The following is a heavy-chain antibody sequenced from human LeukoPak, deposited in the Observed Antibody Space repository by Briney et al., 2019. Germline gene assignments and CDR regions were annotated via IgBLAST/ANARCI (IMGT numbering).Heavy chain of an antibody. J-gene: IGHJ4*02. D-gene: IGHD7-27*01. CDR1: GGTFSSYA. CDR2: IIPIFGTA. V-gene: IGHV1-69*13. CDR3: ARGPPNWGYDY. Sequence: ASVKVSRKASGGTFSSYAISWVRQAPGQGLEWMGGIIPIFGTANYAQKFQGRVTITADESTSTAYMELSSLRSEDTAVYYCARGPPNWGYDYWGPGTLVTVSS.